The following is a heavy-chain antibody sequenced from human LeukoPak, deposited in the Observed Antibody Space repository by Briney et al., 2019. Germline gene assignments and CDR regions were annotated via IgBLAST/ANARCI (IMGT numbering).Heavy chain of an antibody. J-gene: IGHJ4*02. V-gene: IGHV4-31*03. Sequence: SQTLSLTCTVSGGSISSGGYYWSWIRQHPGKGLEWIGYIYYSGSDYYNPSLKSRVTISVDTSENQFSLKLSSVTAADTAVYYCARVNYGSATKEDYWGQGTLVTVSS. D-gene: IGHD3-10*01. CDR1: GGSISSGGYY. CDR3: ARVNYGSATKEDY. CDR2: IYYSGSD.